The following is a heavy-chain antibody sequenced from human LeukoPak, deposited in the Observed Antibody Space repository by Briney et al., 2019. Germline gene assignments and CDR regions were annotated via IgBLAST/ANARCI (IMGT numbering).Heavy chain of an antibody. CDR2: ISSSSSYI. CDR1: GFTFSSYS. J-gene: IGHJ4*02. CDR3: ASETHYDILTGYARDY. V-gene: IGHV3-21*01. Sequence: GGSLRLSCAASGFTFSSYSMNWVRQAPGKGLEWVSSISSSSSYIYYADSVKGRFTISRDNAKNSLYLQMNSLRAEDTAVYYCASETHYDILTGYARDYWGQGTLVTVSS. D-gene: IGHD3-9*01.